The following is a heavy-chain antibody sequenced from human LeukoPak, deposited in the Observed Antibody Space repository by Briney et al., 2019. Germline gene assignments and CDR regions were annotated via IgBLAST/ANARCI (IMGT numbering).Heavy chain of an antibody. V-gene: IGHV4-39*07. Sequence: SETLSLTCTVSGGSISSSSYYWGWIRQPPGKGLEWIGSTYFSGSTYYNPSLKSRVTISVDTSKNQFSLKLSSVTAADTAVYYCARDSGYIYWGQGTLVTVSS. CDR1: GGSISSSSYY. D-gene: IGHD3-22*01. J-gene: IGHJ4*02. CDR3: ARDSGYIY. CDR2: TYFSGST.